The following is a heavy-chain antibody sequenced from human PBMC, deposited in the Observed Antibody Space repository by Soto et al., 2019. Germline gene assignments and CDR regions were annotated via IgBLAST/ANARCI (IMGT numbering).Heavy chain of an antibody. J-gene: IGHJ6*02. CDR1: KFTFSSYS. V-gene: IGHV3-48*02. Sequence: EGQLVESGGALVQPGGSLRLSCAASKFTFSSYSLNWVRQAPGKGLEWVSYISSSSSTIYYADSVKGRFTISRDNAKNSLYLQMNSLRDEDTAVYYCARDYRGTDYYYYGMDVWGQGTTVTVSS. D-gene: IGHD3-16*02. CDR2: ISSSSSTI. CDR3: ARDYRGTDYYYYGMDV.